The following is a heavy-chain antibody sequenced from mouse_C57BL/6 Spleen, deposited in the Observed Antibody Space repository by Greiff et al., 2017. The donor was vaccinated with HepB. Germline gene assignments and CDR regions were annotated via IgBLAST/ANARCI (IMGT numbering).Heavy chain of an antibody. J-gene: IGHJ2*01. D-gene: IGHD1-1*01. V-gene: IGHV3-8*01. CDR2: ISYSGST. CDR3: ARSDYYGSSGGLSFDY. CDR1: GYSITSDY. Sequence: EVKLQESGPGLAKPSQTLSLTCSVTGYSITSDYWNWIRKFPGNKLEYMGYISYSGSTYYNPSLKSRISITRDTSKNQYYLQLNSVTTEDTATYYCARSDYYGSSGGLSFDYWGQGTTLTVSS.